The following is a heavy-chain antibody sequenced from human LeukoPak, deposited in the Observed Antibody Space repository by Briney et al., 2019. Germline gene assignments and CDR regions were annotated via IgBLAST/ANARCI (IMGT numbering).Heavy chain of an antibody. CDR3: GRDPNGDYLGAFDF. J-gene: IGHJ3*01. CDR1: GFIFSNYF. CDR2: ISGNDGRT. Sequence: PGGSLRLSCAASGFIFSNYFFVWVRQAPGKGLELISGISGNDGRTYFADSVKGRFTISRDNSKNTVYPQMNSLRAEDTAVYYCGRDPNGDYLGAFDFWGQGTMVSVSS. D-gene: IGHD4-17*01. V-gene: IGHV3-23*01.